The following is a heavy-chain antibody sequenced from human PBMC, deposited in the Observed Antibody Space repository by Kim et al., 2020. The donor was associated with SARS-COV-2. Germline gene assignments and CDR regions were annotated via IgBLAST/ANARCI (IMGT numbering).Heavy chain of an antibody. CDR3: ARVGHNAYYFDY. J-gene: IGHJ4*02. Sequence: NYAQKLQGRVTMTTDTSTSTAYMELRSLRSDDTAVYYCARVGHNAYYFDYWGQGTLVTVSS. D-gene: IGHD1-1*01. V-gene: IGHV1-18*01.